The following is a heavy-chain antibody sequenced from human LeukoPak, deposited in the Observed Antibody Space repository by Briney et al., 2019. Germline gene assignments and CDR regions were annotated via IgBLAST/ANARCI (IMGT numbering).Heavy chain of an antibody. D-gene: IGHD6-19*01. Sequence: VESLKISCKGSGYSFTSYWISWVRQMPGKGLEWMGRIDPSDSYTNYSPSFQGHVTISADKSISTAYLQWSSLKASDTAMYYCARVGWYDYYYGMDVWGKGTTVTVSS. CDR1: GYSFTSYW. J-gene: IGHJ6*04. V-gene: IGHV5-10-1*01. CDR2: IDPSDSYT. CDR3: ARVGWYDYYYGMDV.